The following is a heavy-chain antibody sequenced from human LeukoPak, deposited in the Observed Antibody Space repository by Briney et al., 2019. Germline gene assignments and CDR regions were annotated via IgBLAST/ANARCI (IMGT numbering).Heavy chain of an antibody. CDR1: GFAVSTYS. V-gene: IGHV3-48*04. D-gene: IGHD5-12*01. CDR3: ARVRIVATIIDY. CDR2: ISSSSGMI. J-gene: IGHJ4*02. Sequence: GGSLRLSCAASGFAVSTYSMNWVRQPPGKGLEWVSYISSSSGMIYYADSVKGRFTISRDNAKNSLYLQMNSLRAEDTAVYYCARVRIVATIIDYWGQGTLVTVSS.